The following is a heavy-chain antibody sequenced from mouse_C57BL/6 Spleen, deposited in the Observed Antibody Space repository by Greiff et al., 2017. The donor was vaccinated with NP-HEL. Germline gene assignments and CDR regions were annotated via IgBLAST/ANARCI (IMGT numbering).Heavy chain of an antibody. CDR2: INPGSGGT. Sequence: QVQLQQSGAELVRPGTSVKVSCKASGYAFTNYLIEWVKQRPGQGLEWIGVINPGSGGTNYNEKFKGKATLTADKSSSTAYMQLISLTSDDSAVYFWSIRKDNSNYGYFDYWGQGTTLTVSS. CDR1: GYAFTNYL. J-gene: IGHJ2*01. CDR3: SIRKDNSNYGYFDY. D-gene: IGHD2-5*01. V-gene: IGHV1-54*01.